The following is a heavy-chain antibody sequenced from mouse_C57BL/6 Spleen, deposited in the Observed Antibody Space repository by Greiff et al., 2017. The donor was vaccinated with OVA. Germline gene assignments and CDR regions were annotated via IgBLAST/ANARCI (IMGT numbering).Heavy chain of an antibody. CDR3: ARILYYSNSLYYFDY. CDR2: IWWDDDK. V-gene: IGHV8-8*01. CDR1: GFSLSTFGMG. Sequence: QVQLKQSGPGLLQPSQTLSLTCSFSGFSLSTFGMGVGWIRQPSGKGLEWLAHIWWDDDKYYNPALKSRLTISKDTSKNQVFLKIANVDTADTATYYCARILYYSNSLYYFDYWGQGTTLTVSS. J-gene: IGHJ2*01. D-gene: IGHD2-5*01.